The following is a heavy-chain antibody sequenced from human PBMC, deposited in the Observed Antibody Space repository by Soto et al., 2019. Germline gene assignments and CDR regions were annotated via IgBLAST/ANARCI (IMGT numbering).Heavy chain of an antibody. Sequence: SVKVSCKASGVTFNSYAITWVRQAPGQGLEWMGGIIPIFATANYAQKFQGRVTITADESTTTAYMELSSLTSEDTAVYYCARGIGYSYGMDVWGQGTTVTVSS. J-gene: IGHJ6*02. CDR1: GVTFNSYA. D-gene: IGHD5-12*01. CDR3: ARGIGYSYGMDV. CDR2: IIPIFATA. V-gene: IGHV1-69*13.